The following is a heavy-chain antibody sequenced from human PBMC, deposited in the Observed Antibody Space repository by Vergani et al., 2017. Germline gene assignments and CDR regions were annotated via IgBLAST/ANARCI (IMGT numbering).Heavy chain of an antibody. D-gene: IGHD2-2*01. Sequence: QVQLVESGGGVVQPGRSLRLSCAASGFTFSSYAMHWVRQAPGKGLEWVAVISYDGSNKYYADSVKGRFTISRDNSKNTLYLQMNSLRAEDTAVYYCASDCSSTSCYPSLYYYYYYMDVWGKGP. CDR2: ISYDGSNK. CDR1: GFTFSSYA. CDR3: ASDCSSTSCYPSLYYYYYYMDV. V-gene: IGHV3-30*01. J-gene: IGHJ6*03.